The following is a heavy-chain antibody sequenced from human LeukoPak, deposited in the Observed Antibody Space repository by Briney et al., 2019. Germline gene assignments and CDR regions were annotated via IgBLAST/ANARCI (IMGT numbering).Heavy chain of an antibody. D-gene: IGHD2-15*01. J-gene: IGHJ5*02. CDR1: GYTFTGYY. V-gene: IGHV1-2*02. Sequence: ASVKVSCKASGYTFTGYYMHWVRQAPRQGLEWMGWINPNSGGTNYAQKFQGRVTMTRGTSISTAYMELSRLRSDDTAVYYCARDRGDRYCSGGSCYSTWGQGTLVTVSS. CDR2: INPNSGGT. CDR3: ARDRGDRYCSGGSCYST.